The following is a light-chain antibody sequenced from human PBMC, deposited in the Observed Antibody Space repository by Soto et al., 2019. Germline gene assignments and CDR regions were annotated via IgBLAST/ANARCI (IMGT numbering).Light chain of an antibody. CDR2: WAY. Sequence: DIVMTQSPDSLAVPLGERATINCKSSQSILYSSTNENYLAWYQQKHGHPPKLLIYWAYTRDSGVPDRFSGSGSGTDFTLTVSSLQAEDVAVYYCQQYFSSPWTFGQGTKVEIQ. CDR1: QSILYSSTNENY. CDR3: QQYFSSPWT. J-gene: IGKJ1*01. V-gene: IGKV4-1*01.